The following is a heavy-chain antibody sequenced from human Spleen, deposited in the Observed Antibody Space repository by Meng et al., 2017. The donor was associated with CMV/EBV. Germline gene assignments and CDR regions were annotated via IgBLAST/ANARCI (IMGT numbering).Heavy chain of an antibody. CDR1: GGFFSGYY. D-gene: IGHD2-2*01. CDR2: INHSGST. CDR3: AREVRLVVPAATERTREKRYYYYGMDV. J-gene: IGHJ6*02. Sequence: SETLSLTCAVYGGFFSGYYWSWIRQPPGKGLEWIGEINHSGSTNYNPSLKSRVTISVDTSKNQFSLKLSSVTAADTAVYYCAREVRLVVPAATERTREKRYYYYGMDVWGQGTTVTVSS. V-gene: IGHV4-34*01.